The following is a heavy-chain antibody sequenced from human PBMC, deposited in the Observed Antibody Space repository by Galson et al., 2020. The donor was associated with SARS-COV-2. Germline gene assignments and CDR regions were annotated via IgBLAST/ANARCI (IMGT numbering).Heavy chain of an antibody. J-gene: IGHJ4*02. V-gene: IGHV2-70*01. Sequence: SGPTLVKPTQTLTLTCTFSGFSLTTSGMSVTWIRQHTGKAMEWLAHIDWDNDKYYSTSLKTRLTIPGDTSKNQEFLTKTNMHPADTATYYCARMDDGYVGYVYVCSAFEYRGQGTLGTVSA. D-gene: IGHD5-12*01. CDR3: ARMDDGYVGYVYVCSAFEY. CDR2: IDWDNDK. CDR1: GFSLTTSGMS.